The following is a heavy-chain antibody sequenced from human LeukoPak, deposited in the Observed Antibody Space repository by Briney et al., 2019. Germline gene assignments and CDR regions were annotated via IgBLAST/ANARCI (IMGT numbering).Heavy chain of an antibody. D-gene: IGHD2-21*01. CDR2: IRSKSYSGTT. J-gene: IGHJ4*02. CDR3: TRVIRLSGGRYYFDY. V-gene: IGHV3-49*04. CDR1: GFNLGDYA. Sequence: AGGSLRLSCTASGFNLGDYAMSWVRQAPGKGLEWVGFIRSKSYSGTTEYAASVKGRFTVSRDDSKSVAYLQTNSLTTEDTGVYYCTRVIRLSGGRYYFDYWGQGTLVTVSS.